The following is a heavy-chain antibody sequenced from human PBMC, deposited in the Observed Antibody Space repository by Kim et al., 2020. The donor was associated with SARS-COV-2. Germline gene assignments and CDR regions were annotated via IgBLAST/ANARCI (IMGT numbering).Heavy chain of an antibody. CDR3: ARLGSGSYYFVY. CDR1: GYTFTSYA. V-gene: IGHV1-3*01. Sequence: ASVKVSCKASGYTFTSYAMHWVRQAPGQRLEWMGWINAGNGNTKYSQKFQGRVTITRDTSASTAYMELSSLRSEDTAVYYCARLGSGSYYFVYWGQGTLVTVSS. CDR2: INAGNGNT. J-gene: IGHJ4*02. D-gene: IGHD3-10*01.